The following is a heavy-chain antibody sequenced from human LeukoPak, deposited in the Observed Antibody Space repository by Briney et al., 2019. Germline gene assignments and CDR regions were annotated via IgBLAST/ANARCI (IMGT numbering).Heavy chain of an antibody. V-gene: IGHV3-72*01. CDR2: TRNKANSYTT. CDR1: GFTFSDHY. J-gene: IGHJ3*02. Sequence: PGGSLRLSCAAAGFTFSDHYMDCVRQAPGKGLEWVGRTRNKANSYTTEYAASVKGRFTISRDDSKNSLYLQMNSLKTEDTAVYYCLHPMIVVVKGYAFDIWGQGTMVTASS. CDR3: LHPMIVVVKGYAFDI. D-gene: IGHD3-22*01.